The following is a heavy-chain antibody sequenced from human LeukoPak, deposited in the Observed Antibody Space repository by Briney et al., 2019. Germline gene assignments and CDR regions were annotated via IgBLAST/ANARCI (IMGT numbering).Heavy chain of an antibody. V-gene: IGHV3-21*06. CDR1: GLTFSTSG. D-gene: IGHD1-14*01. J-gene: IGHJ4*02. CDR3: ATETNGRHYDY. Sequence: KTGGSLRFSCTASGLTFSTSGFNWVRQAPGKGLEWVASIGPTGSDRYHADSIKGRFTISRDNANNFLYLQMNSLRAEDTAVYYCATETNGRHYDYWGQGTLLTVSS. CDR2: IGPTGSDR.